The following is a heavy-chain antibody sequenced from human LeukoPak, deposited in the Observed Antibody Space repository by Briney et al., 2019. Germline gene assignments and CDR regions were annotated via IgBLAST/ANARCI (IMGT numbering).Heavy chain of an antibody. Sequence: ASVKVSCKASGYTFTGYYMHWVRQAPGQGLEWMGWINPNSGGTNYAQKFQGRVTMTRDTSISTAYMELSRLRSDDTAVYYCARGGGFCSSPSFYGEPDFFDYGGQGPLVTVSS. V-gene: IGHV1-2*02. J-gene: IGHJ4*02. CDR2: INPNSGGT. D-gene: IGHD2-2*01. CDR3: ARGGGFCSSPSFYGEPDFFDY. CDR1: GYTFTGYY.